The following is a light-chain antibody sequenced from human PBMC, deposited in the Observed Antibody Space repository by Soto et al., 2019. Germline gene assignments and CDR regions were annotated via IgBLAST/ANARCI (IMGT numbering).Light chain of an antibody. CDR3: QSYDSSLSGSV. CDR2: GNS. J-gene: IGLJ3*02. Sequence: QPVLTQPPSVSGAPGQRVTISCTGSSSNIGAGYDVHWYRQVPGSTPKLLIYGNSNRPAGVPDRFSGSKSGTSVSLAITGLQAEDEADYYCQSYDSSLSGSVFGGGTKVTVL. CDR1: SSNIGAGYD. V-gene: IGLV1-40*01.